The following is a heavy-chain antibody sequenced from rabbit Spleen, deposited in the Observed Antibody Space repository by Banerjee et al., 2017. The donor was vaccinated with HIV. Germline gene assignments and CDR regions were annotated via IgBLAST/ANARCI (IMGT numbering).Heavy chain of an antibody. Sequence: QLEESRGGLVQPGGSLKLSCKASGFTLNSYYMNWVRQAPGKGLEWIGYIDPVFGSTYYASWVNGRFSISRENTQNTLYLQLNSLTAADTATYFCARDGAGSSYFNLWGPGTLVTVS. J-gene: IGHJ4*01. CDR2: IDPVFGST. CDR1: GFTLNSYY. V-gene: IGHV1S7*01. D-gene: IGHD8-1*01. CDR3: ARDGAGSSYFNL.